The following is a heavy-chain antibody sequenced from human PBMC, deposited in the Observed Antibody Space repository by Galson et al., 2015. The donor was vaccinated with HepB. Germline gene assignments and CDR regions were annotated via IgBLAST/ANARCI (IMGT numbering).Heavy chain of an antibody. Sequence: SLRLSCAASGFTFSSYSMNWVRQAPGKGLEWVSSISSSSSYIYYADSVKGRFTISRDNAKNSLYLQMNSLRAEDTAVYYCARDAPDLTWQWLAFSDYYYGMDVWGQGTTVTVSS. CDR3: ARDAPDLTWQWLAFSDYYYGMDV. J-gene: IGHJ6*02. CDR2: ISSSSSYI. D-gene: IGHD6-19*01. V-gene: IGHV3-21*01. CDR1: GFTFSSYS.